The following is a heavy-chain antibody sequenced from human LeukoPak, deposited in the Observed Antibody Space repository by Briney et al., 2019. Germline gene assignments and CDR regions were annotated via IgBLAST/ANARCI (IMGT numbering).Heavy chain of an antibody. CDR2: IYYSGST. J-gene: IGHJ4*02. CDR3: ARALGYCSSSSCSYLDY. D-gene: IGHD2-2*01. CDR1: GGSISSYY. Sequence: PSETLSLTCTVSGGSISSYYWSWIRQPPGKGLEWIGYIYYSGSTNYNPSLKSRVTISVDTSKNQFSLKLSSVTAADTAVYYCARALGYCSSSSCSYLDYWGQGTLVTVSS. V-gene: IGHV4-59*01.